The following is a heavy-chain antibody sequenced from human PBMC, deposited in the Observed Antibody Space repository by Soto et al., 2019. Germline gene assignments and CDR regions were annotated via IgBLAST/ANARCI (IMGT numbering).Heavy chain of an antibody. J-gene: IGHJ4*02. CDR1: GFTVSSNY. V-gene: IGHV3-53*04. Sequence: EARLVESGGGLVQPGGSLRLSCAASGFTVSSNYMTWVRQAPGKGLEWVSLLYHGGATHYAASVKGRFSISSHSSQNTLCLQVNSRRTEDTATCYCVRGRRGSERRWGQGTKVIVSS. D-gene: IGHD3-10*01. CDR3: VRGRRGSERR. CDR2: LYHGGAT.